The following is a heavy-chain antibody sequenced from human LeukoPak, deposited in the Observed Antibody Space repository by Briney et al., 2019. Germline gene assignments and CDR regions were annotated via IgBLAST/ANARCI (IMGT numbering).Heavy chain of an antibody. CDR2: ISSSSSYI. CDR1: GFTFSSYS. D-gene: IGHD3-22*01. Sequence: PGGSLRLSCAASGFTFSSYSMNWVRQAPGKGLEWVSSISSSSSYIYYADSVKGRFTISRDNAENSLYLQMNSLRAEDTAVYYCARDRRNYCEISGYSSNNFDYWGQGTLVTVSS. J-gene: IGHJ4*02. V-gene: IGHV3-21*01. CDR3: ARDRRNYCEISGYSSNNFDY.